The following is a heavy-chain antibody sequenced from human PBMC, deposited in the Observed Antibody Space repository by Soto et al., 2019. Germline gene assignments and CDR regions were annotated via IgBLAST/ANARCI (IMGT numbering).Heavy chain of an antibody. CDR1: GGSISSGDYY. D-gene: IGHD3-22*01. J-gene: IGHJ4*02. CDR2: IYYSGST. CDR3: ARVSITMIG. Sequence: QVQLQESGPGLVKPSQTLSLTCTVSGGSISSGDYYWSWIRHPRGKGLEWSGYIYYSGSTYYNPPLKSRVHIPVDTYENQFSLKLSSVTAADTGMYYCARVSITMIGWGQGTLVTVSS. V-gene: IGHV4-30-4*01.